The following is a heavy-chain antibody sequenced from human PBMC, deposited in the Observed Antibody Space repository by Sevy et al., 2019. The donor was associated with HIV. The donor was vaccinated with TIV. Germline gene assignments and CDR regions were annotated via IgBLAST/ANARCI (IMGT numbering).Heavy chain of an antibody. CDR3: ARLTTKPTSDLYGMDV. CDR2: INSDSGVT. J-gene: IGHJ6*02. CDR1: GYIFTDYY. D-gene: IGHD4-17*01. Sequence: ASVKVSCKASGYIFTDYYIHWVRQAPGQGLEWMAWINSDSGVTHYAQRFQGEVTVTRDTSLSTAYLELSSLRSNDTAIYFCARLTTKPTSDLYGMDVWGQGTTVTVSS. V-gene: IGHV1-2*02.